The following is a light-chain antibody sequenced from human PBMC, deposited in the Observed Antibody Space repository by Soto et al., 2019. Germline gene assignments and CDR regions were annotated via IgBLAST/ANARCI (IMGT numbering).Light chain of an antibody. CDR3: HQRQSWPRT. Sequence: EIVLTQSPGTLSLSPGERATVSCRASQSVSSSYLAWYQQKPGQAPRLLIYDASNRAAGIPARFSGSGSGTDFTLTISDVEPEDFAVYYCHQRQSWPRTFGQGTKVDIK. CDR1: QSVSSSY. V-gene: IGKV3D-20*02. CDR2: DAS. J-gene: IGKJ1*01.